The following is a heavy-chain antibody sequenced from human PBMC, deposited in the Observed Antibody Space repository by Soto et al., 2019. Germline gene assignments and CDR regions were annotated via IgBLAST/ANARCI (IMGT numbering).Heavy chain of an antibody. Sequence: ASVKVSCKASGYTFTSYGISWVRQAPGQGLEWMGWISAYNGNTNYAQKLQGRVTMTTDTSTSTAYMELRSLRSDDTAVYYCARDESISGSYYETNAIDYWGQGTLVTVSS. J-gene: IGHJ4*02. CDR3: ARDESISGSYYETNAIDY. CDR2: ISAYNGNT. V-gene: IGHV1-18*01. CDR1: GYTFTSYG. D-gene: IGHD1-26*01.